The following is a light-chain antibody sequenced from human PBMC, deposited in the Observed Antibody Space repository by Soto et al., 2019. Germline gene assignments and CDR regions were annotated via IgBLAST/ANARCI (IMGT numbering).Light chain of an antibody. CDR3: LQYVSSPIT. J-gene: IGKJ5*01. CDR1: QSFSSSY. CDR2: GTS. Sequence: EIVLTQSPGTLSLSPGERATLSCRASQSFSSSYLAWYQQKPGRAPRLLIYGTSFRATGIPDRFSGSESGTDFTLTISRLAPEDFAVYYCLQYVSSPITFGQGTRLEIK. V-gene: IGKV3-20*01.